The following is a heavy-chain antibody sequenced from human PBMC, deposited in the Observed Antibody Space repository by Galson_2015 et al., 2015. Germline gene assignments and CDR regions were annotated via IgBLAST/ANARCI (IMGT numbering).Heavy chain of an antibody. J-gene: IGHJ1*01. CDR3: ARDLLGSGEH. Sequence: SVKVSCKASGYTFTNYYIQWVRQAPGQGLEWVGIINPSSGSTTYTQKFQGRVTMTRDTSTSTVYMELSSLRSEDTAVYFCARDLLGSGEHWGQGTLVTVSS. CDR1: GYTFTNYY. D-gene: IGHD2-21*01. CDR2: INPSSGST. V-gene: IGHV1-46*01.